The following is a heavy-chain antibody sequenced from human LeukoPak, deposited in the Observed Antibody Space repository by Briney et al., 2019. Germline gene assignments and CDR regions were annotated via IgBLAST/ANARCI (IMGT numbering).Heavy chain of an antibody. J-gene: IGHJ5*02. CDR2: IYTSGNT. CDR1: GGSISTYY. V-gene: IGHV4-4*07. Sequence: SETLSLTCTVSGGSISTYYWNWIRQPAGKGLEWIGRIYTSGNTNYNPSLKGRVTMSLDTSKKQFSLKLTSVTAADTAVYYYVNGPQVNSWFDPWGQGTLVTVSS. D-gene: IGHD3-10*01. CDR3: VNGPQVNSWFDP.